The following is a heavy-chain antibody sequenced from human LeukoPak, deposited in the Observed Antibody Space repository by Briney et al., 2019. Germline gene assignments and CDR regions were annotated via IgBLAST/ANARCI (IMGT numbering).Heavy chain of an antibody. D-gene: IGHD3-10*01. CDR2: IWFDGSNK. CDR1: GFTFSSYS. J-gene: IGHJ4*02. Sequence: PGGSLRLSCAASGFTFSSYSMSWVRQAPGKGLEWVAVIWFDGSNKYYADSVKGRFTISRDNSKNTVYLQMDSLRAEDTAVYYCARVWGVTKYGIDYWGQGTLVTASS. CDR3: ARVWGVTKYGIDY. V-gene: IGHV3-33*08.